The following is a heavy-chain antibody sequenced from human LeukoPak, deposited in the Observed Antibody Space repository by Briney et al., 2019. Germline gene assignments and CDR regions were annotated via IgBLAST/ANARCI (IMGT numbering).Heavy chain of an antibody. J-gene: IGHJ4*02. Sequence: GGSLRLSCAASGFTFSSYWMHWVRQAPGKGLEWVSGSSGSGDITYYADSVKGRFTISRDKSKSTLYLQMDSLRAEDTAVYYCARVPGSYYVDFDYWGQGTLVTVSS. CDR3: ARVPGSYYVDFDY. D-gene: IGHD3-10*01. CDR2: SSGSGDIT. CDR1: GFTFSSYW. V-gene: IGHV3-23*01.